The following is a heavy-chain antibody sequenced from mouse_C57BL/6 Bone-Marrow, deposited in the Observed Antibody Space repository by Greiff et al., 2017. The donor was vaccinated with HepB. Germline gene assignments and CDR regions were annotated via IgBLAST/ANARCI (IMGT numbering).Heavy chain of an antibody. CDR3: ARDARYGYFDV. V-gene: IGHV7-1*01. CDR1: GFTFSDFY. J-gene: IGHJ1*03. CDR2: SRNKANDYTT. D-gene: IGHD1-1*01. Sequence: EVKLMESGGGLVQSGRSLRLSCATSGFTFSDFYMEWVRQAPGKGLEWIAASRNKANDYTTEYSASVKGRFIVSRDTSQSILYLQMNALRAEDTAIYYCARDARYGYFDVWGTGTTVTVSS.